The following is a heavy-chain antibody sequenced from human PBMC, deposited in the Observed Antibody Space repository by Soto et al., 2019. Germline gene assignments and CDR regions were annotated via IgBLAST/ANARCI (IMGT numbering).Heavy chain of an antibody. V-gene: IGHV1-2*04. CDR3: ARARETFSGFDF. CDR1: GYTFTGYY. J-gene: IGHJ2*01. D-gene: IGHD1-26*01. CDR2: INPSSGGT. Sequence: QGQLVQSGAEVQKPGASVKVSCKASGYTFTGYYLHWVRQAPGQGLEWMGWINPSSGGTNYAQKFQGSVTMTRDTSITTAYVEVSSLTSDDTAVYFCARARETFSGFDFWGRGTLVTVSS.